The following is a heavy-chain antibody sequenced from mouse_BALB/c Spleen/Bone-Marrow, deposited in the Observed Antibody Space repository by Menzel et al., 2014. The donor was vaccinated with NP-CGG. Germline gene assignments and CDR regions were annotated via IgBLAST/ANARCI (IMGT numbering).Heavy chain of an antibody. V-gene: IGHV4-1*02. Sequence: EVMLVESGGGLVQPGGSLKLSCAASGFDFSRYWMSWVRQAPGKGLEWIGEINPDSNTINYTPSLKDKFIISRDNAKNTLYLQMSKVRSEDTALYYCARLGYYGSFAYWDQGTLVTVSA. J-gene: IGHJ3*01. CDR2: INPDSNTI. CDR3: ARLGYYGSFAY. CDR1: GFDFSRYW. D-gene: IGHD1-2*01.